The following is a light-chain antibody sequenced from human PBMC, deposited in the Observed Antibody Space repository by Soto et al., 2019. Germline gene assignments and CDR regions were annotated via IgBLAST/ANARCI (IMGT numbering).Light chain of an antibody. J-gene: IGKJ1*01. CDR1: QSVSSSY. CDR3: QQYFEWPPMT. Sequence: IVLTQSPGTLSLSPGERATLSCRASQSVSSSYLAWYQQKPGQAPRLLIYGASSRATGIPDRFSGSGSGTEFTLTISSLQSDDSGIYYCQQYFEWPPMTFGQGTKVDIK. V-gene: IGKV3-20*01. CDR2: GAS.